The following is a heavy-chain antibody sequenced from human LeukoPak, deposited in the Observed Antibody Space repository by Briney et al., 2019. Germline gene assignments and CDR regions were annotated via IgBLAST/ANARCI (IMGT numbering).Heavy chain of an antibody. Sequence: NPSETLSLTCIVSGDSIRSYYWNWIRQAPGKALEWIGHIHNNGDIAYNFSLKSRVTISMDTSKNQFSLKLSSVTAADTAVYYCGRWGYFDSGNYFVVDYWGQGTVVTVSS. V-gene: IGHV4-59*01. CDR1: GDSIRSYY. CDR2: IHNNGDI. D-gene: IGHD3-22*01. CDR3: GRWGYFDSGNYFVVDY. J-gene: IGHJ4*02.